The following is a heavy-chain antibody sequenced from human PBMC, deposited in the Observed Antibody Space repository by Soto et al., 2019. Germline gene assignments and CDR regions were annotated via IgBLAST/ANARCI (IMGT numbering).Heavy chain of an antibody. CDR3: ARGGGIEMATIFYY. J-gene: IGHJ4*02. CDR2: INHSGST. CDR1: GGSFIGYY. V-gene: IGHV4-34*01. Sequence: SETLSLTCAVYGGSFIGYYWSWIRQPPGKGLEWIGEINHSGSTNYNPSLKSRVTISVDTSKNQFSLKLSSVTAADTAVYYCARGGGIEMATIFYYWGQGTLVTVSS. D-gene: IGHD5-12*01.